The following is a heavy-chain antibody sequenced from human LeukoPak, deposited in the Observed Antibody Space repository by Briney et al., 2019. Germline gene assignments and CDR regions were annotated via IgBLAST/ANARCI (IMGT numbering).Heavy chain of an antibody. D-gene: IGHD2-21*01. V-gene: IGHV3-30*04. CDR3: VRDGCVDKCSDYYGMDI. CDR1: GFSFSDYS. J-gene: IGHJ6*02. CDR2: ISYDGIDK. Sequence: GRSLRLSCAASGFSFSDYSMHWVRLAPGKGLEWVTVISYDGIDKYYADSMKGRFTISRDNSKNTLSLQMNSLRPEDTAVYFCVRDGCVDKCSDYYGMDIWGQGTTVTVSS.